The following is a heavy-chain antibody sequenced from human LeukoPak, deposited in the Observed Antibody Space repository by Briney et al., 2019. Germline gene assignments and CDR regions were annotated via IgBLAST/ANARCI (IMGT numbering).Heavy chain of an antibody. Sequence: SETLSLTCTVSGGSISTSTYYWAWIRQPPGKGLEWIGSIYYTGTTYYSPSLKSRVTILLDTSKNQFSLNLRSVTAADTAVYFCARARAFVWGSYRYIPYYFDPWGQGTLVTVSS. CDR1: GGSISTSTYY. V-gene: IGHV4-39*07. CDR3: ARARAFVWGSYRYIPYYFDP. CDR2: IYYTGTT. J-gene: IGHJ5*02. D-gene: IGHD3-16*02.